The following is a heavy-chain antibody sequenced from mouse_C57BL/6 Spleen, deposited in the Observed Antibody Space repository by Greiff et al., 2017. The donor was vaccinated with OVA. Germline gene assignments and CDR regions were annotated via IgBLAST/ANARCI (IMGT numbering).Heavy chain of an antibody. V-gene: IGHV5-17*01. J-gene: IGHJ1*03. CDR2: ISSGSSTI. Sequence: EVKLMESGGGLVKPGGSLKLSCAASGFTFSDYGMHWVRQAPEKGLEWVAYISSGSSTIYYADTVKGRFTISRDNAKNTLFLQRTSLRSEDTAMYYCARLGGNPYWYFDVWGTGTTVTVSS. CDR3: ARLGGNPYWYFDV. CDR1: GFTFSDYG. D-gene: IGHD2-1*01.